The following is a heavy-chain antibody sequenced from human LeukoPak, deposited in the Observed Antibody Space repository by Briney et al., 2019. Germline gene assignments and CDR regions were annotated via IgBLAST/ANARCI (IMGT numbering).Heavy chain of an antibody. Sequence: GETLTLSCAASGFTFSSYGWHWVRQAPGKGLECVAVIWYDGSNNYYADSVKGRFTISRDNSKNPLYLQMNSLRAEDTAVYYCARGHPYSSSWNHQYGMDVWGQETTVTVSS. J-gene: IGHJ6*02. CDR3: ARGHPYSSSWNHQYGMDV. CDR1: GFTFSSYG. CDR2: IWYDGSNN. V-gene: IGHV3-33*01. D-gene: IGHD6-13*01.